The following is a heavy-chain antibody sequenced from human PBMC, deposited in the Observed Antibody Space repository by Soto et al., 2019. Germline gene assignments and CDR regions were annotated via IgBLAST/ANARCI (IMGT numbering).Heavy chain of an antibody. D-gene: IGHD4-17*01. Sequence: ASVKVSCKASGYTFTSYGISWVRQAPGQGLEWMGWISAYNGNTNYAQKLQGRVTMTTATSTSTAYMELRSLRSDDTAVYYCARDGIYGDYRYYYYMDVWGKGTTVTVSS. CDR1: GYTFTSYG. V-gene: IGHV1-18*01. CDR3: ARDGIYGDYRYYYYMDV. J-gene: IGHJ6*03. CDR2: ISAYNGNT.